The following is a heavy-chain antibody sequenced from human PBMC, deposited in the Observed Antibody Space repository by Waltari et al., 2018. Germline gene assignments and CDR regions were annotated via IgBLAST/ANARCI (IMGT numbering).Heavy chain of an antibody. D-gene: IGHD3-22*01. Sequence: QVQLVQSGAEVKKPGSSVKVSCKASGGTFSSYAISWVRQAPGQGLEWMGGILPIFGTANYAQKFHGRVTITTDESTSTAYMELSSLRSEDTAVYYCARGGYYYDSSGYQFDYWGQGTLVTVSS. V-gene: IGHV1-69*05. CDR2: ILPIFGTA. CDR1: GGTFSSYA. CDR3: ARGGYYYDSSGYQFDY. J-gene: IGHJ4*02.